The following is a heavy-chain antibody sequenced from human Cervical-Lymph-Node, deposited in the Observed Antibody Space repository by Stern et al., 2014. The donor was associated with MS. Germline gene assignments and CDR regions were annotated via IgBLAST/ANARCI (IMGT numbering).Heavy chain of an antibody. Sequence: QVQLQESGPGLVKPSGTLSLTCAVSGGSISSGYWWSWVCQPPGKGLEWIGEIYHSGSTNYNPSLKSRVTISVDTSKNHFSLKMNSVNAADTAVYYCARNGGNYAFDYWGQGTLVAVSS. D-gene: IGHD4-23*01. CDR3: ARNGGNYAFDY. V-gene: IGHV4-4*02. CDR1: GGSISSGYW. CDR2: IYHSGST. J-gene: IGHJ4*02.